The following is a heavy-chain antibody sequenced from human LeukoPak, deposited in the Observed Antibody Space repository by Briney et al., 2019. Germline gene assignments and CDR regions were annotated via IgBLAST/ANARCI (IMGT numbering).Heavy chain of an antibody. V-gene: IGHV5-51*01. J-gene: IGHJ4*02. Sequence: GESLKISCKGSGYSFTRNWIGWVRQMPGKGLEWMGIIYPGDSDTRYSPSFQGQVTISADKSIGTAYLQWSSLKASDTAMYYCAGPRLSDSSGYYYFDYFDYWGQGTLVTVSS. CDR2: IYPGDSDT. D-gene: IGHD3-22*01. CDR1: GYSFTRNW. CDR3: AGPRLSDSSGYYYFDYFDY.